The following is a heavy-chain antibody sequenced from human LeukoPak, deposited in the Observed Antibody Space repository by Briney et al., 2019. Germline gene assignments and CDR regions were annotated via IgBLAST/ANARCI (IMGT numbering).Heavy chain of an antibody. Sequence: PGGSLRLSCAASGFTFSSYGMHWVRQAPGKGLEWVAVISYDGSNKYYADSVKGRFTISRDNAKNSLYLQMNSLRAEDTAVFYCAKDRGVAVAGDFDYWGQGTLVTVSS. D-gene: IGHD6-19*01. J-gene: IGHJ4*02. V-gene: IGHV3-30*18. CDR1: GFTFSSYG. CDR2: ISYDGSNK. CDR3: AKDRGVAVAGDFDY.